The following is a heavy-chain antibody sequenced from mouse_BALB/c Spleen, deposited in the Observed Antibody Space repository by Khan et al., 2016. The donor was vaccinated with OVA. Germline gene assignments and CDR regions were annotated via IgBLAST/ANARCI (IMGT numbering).Heavy chain of an antibody. V-gene: IGHV1-4*01. J-gene: IGHJ3*01. CDR1: GYTFTSYT. CDR3: VREGAYYRSDGWFAY. CDR2: INPSNNYT. D-gene: IGHD2-14*01. Sequence: QVRLQQSGAELARPGASVKMSCKASGYTFTSYTMHWVRQRPGQALEWIGHINPSNNYTNYNQNFKDKATLIVDKSSSTAYMPLSSLTSEDSAVYYWVREGAYYRSDGWFAYWGQGTLVTVSA.